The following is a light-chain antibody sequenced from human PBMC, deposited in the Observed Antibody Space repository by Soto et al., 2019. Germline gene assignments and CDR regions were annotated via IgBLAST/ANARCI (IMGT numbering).Light chain of an antibody. J-gene: IGKJ2*01. V-gene: IGKV3-20*01. Sequence: EVVLTQSPGTLSLSPGERATLSCRASQTVSNNYLAWYQQKPGQAPRLLIFGSSDRATGIPDRFSGSGSGTDFTLTISRLGPEDFAVYYCQQYGSSPPYTFGQGTKLEIK. CDR1: QTVSNNY. CDR2: GSS. CDR3: QQYGSSPPYT.